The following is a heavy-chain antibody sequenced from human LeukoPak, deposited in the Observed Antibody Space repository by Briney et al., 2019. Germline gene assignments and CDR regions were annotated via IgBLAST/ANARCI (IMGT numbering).Heavy chain of an antibody. Sequence: GGPLRLSCAASGFTFCSYAMICVRQAPGKGREWVSAISGSGGSTYYVESVKGRFTISRDNSKNTLYLQMNSLRAEDTAVYYCAKGSRSWQMGAFDYWGQGTLVTVSS. CDR2: ISGSGGST. D-gene: IGHD6-13*01. CDR3: AKGSRSWQMGAFDY. V-gene: IGHV3-23*01. J-gene: IGHJ4*02. CDR1: GFTFCSYA.